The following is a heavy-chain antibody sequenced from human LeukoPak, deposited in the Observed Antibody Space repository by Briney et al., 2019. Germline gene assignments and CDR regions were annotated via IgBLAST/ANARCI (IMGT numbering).Heavy chain of an antibody. CDR1: GFTFSSYA. D-gene: IGHD5-12*01. CDR2: IKQDGSEK. CDR3: ARDSGYALDY. V-gene: IGHV3-7*01. J-gene: IGHJ4*02. Sequence: GGSLRLSCAASGFTFSSYAMSWVRQAPGKGLEWVANIKQDGSEKYYVDSVKGRFTISRDNAKNSLYLQMNSLRAEDTAVYYCARDSGYALDYWGQGTLVTVSS.